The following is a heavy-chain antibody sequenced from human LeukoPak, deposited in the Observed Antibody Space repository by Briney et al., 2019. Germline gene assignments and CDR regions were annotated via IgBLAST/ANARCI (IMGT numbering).Heavy chain of an antibody. V-gene: IGHV3-23*01. D-gene: IGHD3-10*01. J-gene: IGHJ4*01. CDR1: GFTFSSYA. CDR2: ISGSGGCT. Sequence: TGGSLRLSCAASGFTFSSYAMSWVRQAPGKGLEWVSAISGSGGCTYYADSVKGRFTISRDNSKNTLYLQMNSLRAEDTAAYYSAQGGGSASYYYFDYWGHGTLVTVSS. CDR3: AQGGGSASYYYFDY.